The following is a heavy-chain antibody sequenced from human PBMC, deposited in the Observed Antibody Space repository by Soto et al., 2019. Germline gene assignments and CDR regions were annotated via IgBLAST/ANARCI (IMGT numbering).Heavy chain of an antibody. CDR3: ARHSTSQLRFLEWLCPFDY. CDR1: GGSISSSSYY. Sequence: QLQLQESGPGLVKPSETLSLTCTVSGGSISSSSYYWGWIRQPPGKGLEWIGSIYYSGSTYYNPSLKSRFTISVDTSKNQFSLKLSSVTAADTAVYYCARHSTSQLRFLEWLCPFDYWGQGTLVTVSS. D-gene: IGHD3-3*01. CDR2: IYYSGST. V-gene: IGHV4-39*01. J-gene: IGHJ4*02.